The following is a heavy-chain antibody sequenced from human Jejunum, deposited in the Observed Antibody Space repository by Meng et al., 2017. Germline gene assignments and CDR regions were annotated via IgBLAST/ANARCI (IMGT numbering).Heavy chain of an antibody. CDR1: GFTFTNYG. J-gene: IGHJ4*02. V-gene: IGHV3-33*01. CDR3: ARFRGSNWGVDN. D-gene: IGHD7-27*01. CDR2: RWYDGRRK. Sequence: QVDVVESGAGVVPPGRSLTLSCSASGFTFTNYGFHWVRQAPGKGLEWVAVRWYDGRRKFYADSVKGRFTVSRDNSKNTVYLQMDSLRVEDTALYFCARFRGSNWGVDNWGQGTLVTVSS.